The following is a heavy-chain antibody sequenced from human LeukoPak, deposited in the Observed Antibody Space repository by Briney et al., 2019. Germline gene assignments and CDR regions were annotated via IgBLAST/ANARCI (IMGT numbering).Heavy chain of an antibody. CDR2: IKQDGSEK. CDR3: AHSLRVVAAASY. CDR1: GFTFSSYW. J-gene: IGHJ4*02. V-gene: IGHV3-7*01. Sequence: GGSLRLSCAASGFTFSSYWMSWVRQAPGKGLEWVSNIKQDGSEKYYVDSLKGRFTISRDNAKNSLYLQMNSLTADDTAMYYCAHSLRVVAAASYWGQGTLVTVSS. D-gene: IGHD2-2*01.